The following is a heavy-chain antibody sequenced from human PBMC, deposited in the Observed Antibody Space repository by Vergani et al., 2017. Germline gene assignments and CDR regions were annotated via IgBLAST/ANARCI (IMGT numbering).Heavy chain of an antibody. V-gene: IGHV3-20*04. CDR3: ARDITSRRGARVPNY. CDR1: GFTFSSYA. J-gene: IGHJ4*02. D-gene: IGHD2-2*01. Sequence: EVQLLESGGGLVQPGGSLRLSCAASGFTFSSYAMSWVRQAPGKGLEWVACINWTGGSTGYADSVKGRFTISRDNAKNSLYLQMNSLRAEDTALYYCARDITSRRGARVPNYWGQGTLVTVSS. CDR2: INWTGGST.